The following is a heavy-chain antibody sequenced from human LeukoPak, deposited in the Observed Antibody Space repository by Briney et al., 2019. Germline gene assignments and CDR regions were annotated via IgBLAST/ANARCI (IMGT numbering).Heavy chain of an antibody. V-gene: IGHV1-24*01. J-gene: IGHJ6*03. CDR1: GYTLTELS. CDR2: FDPEDGET. CDR3: ATEATSPDYNYYMDV. Sequence: ASVKVSCKVSGYTLTELSMHWVRQAPGKGLEWMGGFDPEDGETIYAQKFQGRVIMTEGTSTDTAYMELSSLRSEDTAAYYCATEATSPDYNYYMDVWGKGTTVTVSS. D-gene: IGHD2-2*01.